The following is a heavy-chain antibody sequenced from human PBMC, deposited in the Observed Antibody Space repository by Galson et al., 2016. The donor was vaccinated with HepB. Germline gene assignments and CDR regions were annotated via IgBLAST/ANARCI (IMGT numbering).Heavy chain of an antibody. Sequence: SVKVSCKASRGTFSSFVVSWVRQAPVQGLEWMGGIIPLFGTTNYTQKFQGRITITADESTSTAYMELSSLRSEDTAVYYCATYFYDSSGYYPDNWGQGTLVTVSS. CDR3: ATYFYDSSGYYPDN. V-gene: IGHV1-69*13. CDR2: IIPLFGTT. J-gene: IGHJ4*02. CDR1: RGTFSSFV. D-gene: IGHD3-22*01.